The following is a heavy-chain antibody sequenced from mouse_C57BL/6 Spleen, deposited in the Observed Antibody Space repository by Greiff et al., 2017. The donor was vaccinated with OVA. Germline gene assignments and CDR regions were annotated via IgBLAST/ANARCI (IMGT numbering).Heavy chain of an antibody. CDR1: GFSFNTYA. Sequence: EVHLVESGGGLVQPKGSLKLSCAASGFSFNTYAMNWVRQAPGKGLEWVARIRSKSNNYATYYADSVKDRFTISRDDSESMLYLQMNNLKTEDTAMYYCVRQGFDYGSSFFDYWGQGTTLTVSS. CDR3: VRQGFDYGSSFFDY. CDR2: IRSKSNNYAT. V-gene: IGHV10-1*01. J-gene: IGHJ2*01. D-gene: IGHD1-1*01.